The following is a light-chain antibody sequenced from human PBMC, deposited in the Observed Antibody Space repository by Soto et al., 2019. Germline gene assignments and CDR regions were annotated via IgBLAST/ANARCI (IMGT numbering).Light chain of an antibody. CDR2: ENN. CDR3: GTWDSTLSAYV. J-gene: IGLJ1*01. Sequence: QSVLTQPPSVSATPGQKVTISCSGSSSNIGNNYVSWYQQLPGTAPNLLIYENNKRPSAIPDRFSGSKSGTSATLGITGLQTGEEADYYCGTWDSTLSAYVFGTGTKLTVL. V-gene: IGLV1-51*02. CDR1: SSNIGNNY.